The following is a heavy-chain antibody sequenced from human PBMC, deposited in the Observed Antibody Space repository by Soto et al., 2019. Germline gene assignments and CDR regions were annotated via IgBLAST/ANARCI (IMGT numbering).Heavy chain of an antibody. CDR3: ARGTVVTHFDY. V-gene: IGHV1-3*05. CDR2: INAGNGNT. D-gene: IGHD2-15*01. J-gene: IGHJ4*02. CDR1: GYTFTSYA. Sequence: QVQLVQSGAEEKKPGASVKVSCKASGYTFTSYAMHWVRQAPGQRLEWMGWINAGNGNTKYSQKFQGRVTITRDTSASKDYMELSSLRSEDTAVYYCARGTVVTHFDYWGQGTLVTVSS.